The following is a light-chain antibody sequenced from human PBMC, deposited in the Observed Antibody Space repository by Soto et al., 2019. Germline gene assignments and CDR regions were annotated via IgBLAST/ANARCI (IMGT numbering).Light chain of an antibody. CDR3: QQDGSSST. CDR1: QSVSSSR. V-gene: IGKV3D-20*01. J-gene: IGKJ5*01. Sequence: PGGRATLSCGASQSVSSSRLAWYQQKPALAPRLLIYDGFLRATGIPDRFSGSGSGTDFTLTISRLEPEDFAVYYCQQDGSSSTFGQGTRLEIK. CDR2: DGF.